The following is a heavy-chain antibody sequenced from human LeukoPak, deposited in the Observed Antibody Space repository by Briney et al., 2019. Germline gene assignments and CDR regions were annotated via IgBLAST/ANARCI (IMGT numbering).Heavy chain of an antibody. CDR2: IYYSGST. J-gene: IGHJ4*02. CDR3: ARHGFAFGGVIVTLFDY. Sequence: SETLSLTCTVSGGSISSYYWSWIRQPPGKGLEWIGYIYYSGSTNYNPSLKSRVTISVDTSKNQFSLKLSSVTAADTAVYYCARHGFAFGGVIVTLFDYWGQGTLVTVSS. D-gene: IGHD3-16*02. V-gene: IGHV4-59*08. CDR1: GGSISSYY.